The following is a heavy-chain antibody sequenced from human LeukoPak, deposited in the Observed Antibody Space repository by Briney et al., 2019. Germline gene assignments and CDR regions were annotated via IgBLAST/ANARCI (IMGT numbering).Heavy chain of an antibody. CDR3: AREPVRSEHDLGY. J-gene: IGHJ4*02. CDR2: ISSSSTYN. D-gene: IGHD3-3*01. CDR1: GFTFSSHS. V-gene: IGHV3-21*04. Sequence: GGPLRLSCAASGFTFSSHSMNWVRQAPGKGLEGVSSISSSSTYNYYADSVKGRLTISRYNAKISLYLQMNSLRAEDTALYYSAREPVRSEHDLGYWGQGTLVTVSS.